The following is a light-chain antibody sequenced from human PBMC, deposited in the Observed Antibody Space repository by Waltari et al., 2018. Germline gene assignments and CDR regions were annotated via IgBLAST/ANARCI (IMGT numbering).Light chain of an antibody. CDR2: GAS. CDR3: QHYLRLPVT. V-gene: IGKV3-20*01. CDR1: QSVTSA. J-gene: IGKJ1*01. Sequence: EIVLTQSPGTLSLSPGESATLSCRTSQSVTSALAWYQQKPGQAPRLLIYGASNRATGIPDGFSGSGSGTDFSLTISSLEPEDFAVYYCQHYLRLPVTFGQGTKVEVK.